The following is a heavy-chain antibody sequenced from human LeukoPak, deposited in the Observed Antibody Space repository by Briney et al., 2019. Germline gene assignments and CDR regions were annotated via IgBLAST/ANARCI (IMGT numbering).Heavy chain of an antibody. Sequence: GGSLRLSCAASGLTFSSYAMSWVRQAPGKGLEWVSAISGSGGSTYYADSVKGRFTISRDNSKNTLYLQMNSLRAKDTAVYYCAAQWLLHGAFDIWGQGTVVTVSS. CDR3: AAQWLLHGAFDI. V-gene: IGHV3-23*01. CDR1: GLTFSSYA. D-gene: IGHD6-19*01. CDR2: ISGSGGST. J-gene: IGHJ3*02.